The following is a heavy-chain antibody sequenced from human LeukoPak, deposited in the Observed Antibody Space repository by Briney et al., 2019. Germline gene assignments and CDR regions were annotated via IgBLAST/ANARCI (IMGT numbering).Heavy chain of an antibody. J-gene: IGHJ5*02. CDR3: ARGPYCRSMSCPYWFDP. Sequence: ASVKVSCKASGYTFTSYDINWVRQATGQGLEWMGWMNPDGGNTGYAQKFQGRVTMTRNTSISTAYMELSSLRSEDTAVYYCARGPYCRSMSCPYWFDPWGQGTLVTVSS. CDR1: GYTFTSYD. CDR2: MNPDGGNT. V-gene: IGHV1-8*01. D-gene: IGHD2-2*01.